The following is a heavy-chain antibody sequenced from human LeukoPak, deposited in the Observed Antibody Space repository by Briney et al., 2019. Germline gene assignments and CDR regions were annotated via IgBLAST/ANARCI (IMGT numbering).Heavy chain of an antibody. Sequence: PGGSLRLSCAASGFTFSSYNMNWVRQAPGKGLEWVSSITSGSSYIYYADSVKGRFTISRDNAKNSLYLQMNSLRAEDTAVYYCAKLYYGSGSYHPFDYWGQGTLVTVSS. CDR1: GFTFSSYN. CDR3: AKLYYGSGSYHPFDY. V-gene: IGHV3-21*01. CDR2: ITSGSSYI. J-gene: IGHJ4*02. D-gene: IGHD3-10*01.